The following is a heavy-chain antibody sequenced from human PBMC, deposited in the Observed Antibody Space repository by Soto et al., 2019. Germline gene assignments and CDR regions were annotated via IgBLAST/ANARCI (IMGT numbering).Heavy chain of an antibody. CDR3: AKDRRAYYDSSGYYTD. Sequence: QVQLVESGGGVVQPGTSLRLSCAASGFTFSSYGMHWVRQAPGKGLEWVAVISYDGSNKYYADSVKGRFTISRDNSKNTLYLQMNSLRAEDTAVYYCAKDRRAYYDSSGYYTDWGQGTLVTVSS. CDR1: GFTFSSYG. V-gene: IGHV3-30*18. J-gene: IGHJ4*02. CDR2: ISYDGSNK. D-gene: IGHD3-22*01.